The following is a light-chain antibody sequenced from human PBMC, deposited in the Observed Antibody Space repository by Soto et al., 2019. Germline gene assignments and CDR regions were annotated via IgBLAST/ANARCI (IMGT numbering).Light chain of an antibody. CDR2: DAS. CDR1: QDMSNY. CDR3: HQYDTLPLN. J-gene: IGKJ4*01. Sequence: DIQMTQSPSSLSASVGDRVTITCQASQDMSNYLNWYQQRPGKAHKLLSYDASYWETWVPSRFNGSGSVTDVTFTISSQHHEDLSTYYGHQYDTLPLNFGGGTKLEI. V-gene: IGKV1-33*01.